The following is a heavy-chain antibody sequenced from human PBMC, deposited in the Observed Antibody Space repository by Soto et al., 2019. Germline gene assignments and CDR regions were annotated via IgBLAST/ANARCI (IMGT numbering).Heavy chain of an antibody. D-gene: IGHD5-18*01. CDR2: IYYSGST. CDR3: ARDMSGYSYGYGSFDY. Sequence: SETLSLTCTVSGGSISSGGYYWSWIRQHPGKGLEWIGYIYYSGSTYYNPSLKSRVTISVDTSKNQFSLKLSSVTAADTAVYYCARDMSGYSYGYGSFDYWGQGTLVTVSS. V-gene: IGHV4-31*03. J-gene: IGHJ4*02. CDR1: GGSISSGGYY.